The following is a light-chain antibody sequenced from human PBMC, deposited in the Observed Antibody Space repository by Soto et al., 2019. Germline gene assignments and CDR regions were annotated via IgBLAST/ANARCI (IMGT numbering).Light chain of an antibody. CDR2: DVS. CDR1: SSDVGSYDY. V-gene: IGLV2-14*01. Sequence: QSALTQPASVSASPGQSIIISCTGTSSDVGSYDYVSWYQQHPGKAPKLMIFDVSDRPSGVSNRFSGSKSGNTASLTISGLQAEDEADYYCSSYTSTSSYVFGTGTKLTVL. CDR3: SSYTSTSSYV. J-gene: IGLJ1*01.